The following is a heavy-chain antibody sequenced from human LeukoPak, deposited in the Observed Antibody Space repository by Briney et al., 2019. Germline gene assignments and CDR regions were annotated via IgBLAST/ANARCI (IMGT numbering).Heavy chain of an antibody. D-gene: IGHD3-9*01. J-gene: IGHJ4*02. V-gene: IGHV3-23*01. Sequence: RSGGSLRLSCTASGFTVSSNFMSWIRQAPGKGLEWVSTVSGSGGSTYYADSVKGRFTISRDNSKNTLYLQMNSLRAEDTAVYYCAKHGAYYDILTGYFDYWGQGNLVTVSS. CDR2: VSGSGGST. CDR3: AKHGAYYDILTGYFDY. CDR1: GFTVSSNF.